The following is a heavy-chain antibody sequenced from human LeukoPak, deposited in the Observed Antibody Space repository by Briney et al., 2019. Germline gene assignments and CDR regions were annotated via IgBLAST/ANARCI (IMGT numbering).Heavy chain of an antibody. Sequence: GGSLRLSCAASGFTFNWMSWVRQAPGKGLEWAANIKPDVSEIYYVDSVKGRFTISRDNAKNSLYLQMNSLRAEDTAVYYCARESGSVTSEVDFDYWGQGTLVTVSS. D-gene: IGHD4-17*01. CDR1: GFTFNW. CDR2: IKPDVSEI. V-gene: IGHV3-7*01. J-gene: IGHJ4*02. CDR3: ARESGSVTSEVDFDY.